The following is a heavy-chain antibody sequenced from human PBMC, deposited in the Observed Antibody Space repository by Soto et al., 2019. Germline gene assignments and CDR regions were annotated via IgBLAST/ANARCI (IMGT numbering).Heavy chain of an antibody. CDR2: ITYGGSI. CDR1: GSSITNADFL. J-gene: IGHJ4*02. V-gene: IGHV4-31*03. Sequence: TVSLTFTFSGSSITNADFLWSWVRQHPDKGLECLAYITYGGSIYYNPSLRSRLSVSIDKSKSQFSLNVRSVTAADTAVYFCAKMERTQLWLLVQNWGQGLTVTVSS. CDR3: AKMERTQLWLLVQN. D-gene: IGHD5-18*01.